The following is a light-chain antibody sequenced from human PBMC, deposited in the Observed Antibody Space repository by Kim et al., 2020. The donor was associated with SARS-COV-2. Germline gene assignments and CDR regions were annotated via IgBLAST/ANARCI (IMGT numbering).Light chain of an antibody. CDR1: NIGSKS. CDR2: YDS. J-gene: IGLJ3*02. Sequence: APGKAVRITCGGNNIGSKSLLWYQQKPGQAPVLVIYYDSDRPSGIPERFSGSNSGNTAPLTSSRVEAGDEADYYCQVWDSSSDHPVFGGETQLTV. V-gene: IGLV3-21*04. CDR3: QVWDSSSDHPV.